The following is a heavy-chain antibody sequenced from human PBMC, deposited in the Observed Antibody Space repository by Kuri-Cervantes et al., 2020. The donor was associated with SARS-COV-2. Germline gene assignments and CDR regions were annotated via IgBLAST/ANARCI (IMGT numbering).Heavy chain of an antibody. J-gene: IGHJ6*02. CDR3: VKDGAAMVTGPVGYYGMDV. CDR1: GFTFSSYA. V-gene: IGHV3-23*01. Sequence: LSLTCAASGFTFSSYAMSWVRQAPGKGLEWVSAISGSGGSTYYADSVKGRFTISRDNSKNTLYLQMSSLRAEDTAVYYCVKDGAAMVTGPVGYYGMDVWGQGTTVTVSS. D-gene: IGHD5-18*01. CDR2: ISGSGGST.